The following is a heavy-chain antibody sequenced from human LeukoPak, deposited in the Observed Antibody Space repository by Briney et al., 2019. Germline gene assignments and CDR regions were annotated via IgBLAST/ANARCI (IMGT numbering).Heavy chain of an antibody. D-gene: IGHD2-15*01. Sequence: ASVTVSFTASGYTFTIYDINWVRQAPGQGLEWMGWMNPNSGDTGYAQKFQGRVTITRNSSVSTAYMELSSLRSDDTAVYYGARGPSGHYYYYMDVWGKGTTVTVSS. CDR1: GYTFTIYD. CDR2: MNPNSGDT. J-gene: IGHJ6*03. CDR3: ARGPSGHYYYYMDV. V-gene: IGHV1-8*03.